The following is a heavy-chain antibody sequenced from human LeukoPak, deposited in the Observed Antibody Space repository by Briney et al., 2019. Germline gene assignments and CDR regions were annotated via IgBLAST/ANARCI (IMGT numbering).Heavy chain of an antibody. D-gene: IGHD3/OR15-3a*01. CDR1: GDSVSSSSYY. J-gene: IGHJ4*02. CDR2: IHYTGSA. Sequence: SETLSLTCTVSGDSVSSSSYYWDWIRQPPGKGLEWIGSIHYTGSAYYNPSLRSRVTISVATSKNQFSLNLNAVTAADTAVYYCARGFVRVPDFGYWGQGTLVTVSS. V-gene: IGHV4-39*01. CDR3: ARGFVRVPDFGY.